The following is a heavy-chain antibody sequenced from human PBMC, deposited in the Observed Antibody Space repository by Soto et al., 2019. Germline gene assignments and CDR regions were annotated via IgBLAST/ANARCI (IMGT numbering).Heavy chain of an antibody. CDR2: IIPIFGTA. CDR1: GGTFSSYA. Sequence: SVKVSCNASGGTFSSYAISWVRQAPGQGLEWMGGIIPIFGTANYAQKFQGRVTITADESTSTAYMELSSLRSEDTAVYYCAGGSPIFGVVITPSYYYYGMDVWGEGPTVPASS. D-gene: IGHD3-3*01. V-gene: IGHV1-69*13. J-gene: IGHJ6*04. CDR3: AGGSPIFGVVITPSYYYYGMDV.